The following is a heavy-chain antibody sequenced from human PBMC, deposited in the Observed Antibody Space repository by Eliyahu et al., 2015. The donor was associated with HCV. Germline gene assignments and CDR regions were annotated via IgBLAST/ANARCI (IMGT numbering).Heavy chain of an antibody. CDR2: INSDGSST. CDR1: GFTFSSYW. V-gene: IGHV3-74*01. J-gene: IGHJ4*02. D-gene: IGHD2-15*01. Sequence: EVQLVESGGGLVQPGGSLRLSXAASGFTFSSYWMHWVRQAPGKGLVWVSRINSDGSSTSYADSVKGRFTISRDNAKNTLYLQMNSLRAEDTAVYYCDLVVVVGKTPRDYWGQGTLVTVSS. CDR3: DLVVVVGKTPRDY.